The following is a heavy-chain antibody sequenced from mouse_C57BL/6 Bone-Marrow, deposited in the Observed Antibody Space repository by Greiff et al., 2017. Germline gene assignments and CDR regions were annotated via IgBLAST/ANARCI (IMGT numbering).Heavy chain of an antibody. J-gene: IGHJ3*01. CDR2: INPNNGGT. CDR3: AREATVVATPFAY. D-gene: IGHD1-1*01. CDR1: GYTFTDYN. V-gene: IGHV1-18*01. Sequence: VQLKESGPELVKPGASVKIPCKASGYTFTDYNMDWVKQSHGKSLEWIGDINPNNGGTIYNQKFKGKATLTVDKSSSTAYMELRSLTSEDTAVYYCAREATVVATPFAYWGQGTLVTVSA.